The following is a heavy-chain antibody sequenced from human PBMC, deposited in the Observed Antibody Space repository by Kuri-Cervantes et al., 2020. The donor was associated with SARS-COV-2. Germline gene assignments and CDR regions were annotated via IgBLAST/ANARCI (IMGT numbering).Heavy chain of an antibody. J-gene: IGHJ6*02. V-gene: IGHV4-59*01. D-gene: IGHD6-19*01. CDR1: GFTFSSYA. CDR3: ARARIVSSGWYYYYGMDV. CDR2: IYYSGST. Sequence: ESLKISCAAPGFTFSSYAMSWIRQPPGKGLEWIGYIYYSGSTNYNPSLKSRVTISVDTSKNQFSLKLSSVTAADTAVYYCARARIVSSGWYYYYGMDVWGQGTTVTVSS.